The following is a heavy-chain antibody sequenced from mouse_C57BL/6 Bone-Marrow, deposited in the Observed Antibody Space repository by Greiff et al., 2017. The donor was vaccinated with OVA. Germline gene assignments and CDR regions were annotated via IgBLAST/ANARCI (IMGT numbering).Heavy chain of an antibody. V-gene: IGHV5-16*01. Sequence: EVKVVESEGGLVQPGSSMKLSCTASGFTFSDYYMAWVRQVPEKGLEWVANINYDGSSTYYLDSLKSRFIISRDNAKNILYLQMSSLKSEDTATYYCARGVGYFDGWGTGTTVTVAS. CDR3: ARGVGYFDG. CDR2: INYDGSST. J-gene: IGHJ1*03. CDR1: GFTFSDYY.